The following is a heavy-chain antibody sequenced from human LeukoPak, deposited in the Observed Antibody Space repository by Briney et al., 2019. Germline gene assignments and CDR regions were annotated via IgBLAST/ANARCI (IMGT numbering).Heavy chain of an antibody. J-gene: IGHJ1*01. CDR1: GFTFSGYA. Sequence: PGGSLRLSCAASGFTFSGYAISWVRQAPGKGLEWVSAISGSGGSTYYADSVKGRFTISRDNSKNTLYLQMNSLRAEDTAVYYCAKDDSYSGYVYWGQGTLVTVSS. V-gene: IGHV3-23*01. D-gene: IGHD5-12*01. CDR3: AKDDSYSGYVY. CDR2: ISGSGGST.